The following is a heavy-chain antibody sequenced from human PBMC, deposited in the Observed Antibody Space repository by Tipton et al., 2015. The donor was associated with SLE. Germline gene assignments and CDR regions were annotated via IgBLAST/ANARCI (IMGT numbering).Heavy chain of an antibody. J-gene: IGHJ5*02. CDR3: ARTSHYYDSSGYEWFDP. CDR1: GGSISSYY. CDR2: IYYTGST. V-gene: IGHV4-59*01. D-gene: IGHD3-22*01. Sequence: TLSLTCTVTGGSISSYYWSWIRQSPGKGLEWIGFIYYTGSTTYNPSLKSRVTIPVDMSKKQVSLKLTSVTAADTAAYYCARTSHYYDSSGYEWFDPWGQGTLVTVSS.